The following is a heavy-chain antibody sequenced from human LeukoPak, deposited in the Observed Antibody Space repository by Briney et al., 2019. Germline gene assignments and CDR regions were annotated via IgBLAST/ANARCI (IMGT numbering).Heavy chain of an antibody. CDR3: VRDPLTTRVDMAAAGTSYYYGLDV. CDR2: INPSGGST. D-gene: IGHD6-13*01. J-gene: IGHJ6*02. V-gene: IGHV1-46*01. Sequence: ASVKVSCKASGYTFTKYYMHWVRQAPGQGLEWMGIINPSGGSTTYAQKFQGRVTMTRDTSPSTVYLELSSLRAEDTAVYYCVRDPLTTRVDMAAAGTSYYYGLDVWGQGTTVTVSS. CDR1: GYTFTKYY.